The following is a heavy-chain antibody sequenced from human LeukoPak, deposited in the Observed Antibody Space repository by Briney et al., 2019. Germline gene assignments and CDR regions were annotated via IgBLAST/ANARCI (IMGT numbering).Heavy chain of an antibody. D-gene: IGHD3-16*01. CDR2: ISYDGSNK. J-gene: IGHJ4*02. Sequence: GGSLRLSCAASGFTFSSYAMSWVRQAPGKGLEWVAVISYDGSNKHYADSVKGRFTISRDNSKNTLYLQMNSLRAEDTAVYYCAKLSPYWGQGTLVTVSS. CDR1: GFTFSSYA. V-gene: IGHV3-30*18. CDR3: AKLSPY.